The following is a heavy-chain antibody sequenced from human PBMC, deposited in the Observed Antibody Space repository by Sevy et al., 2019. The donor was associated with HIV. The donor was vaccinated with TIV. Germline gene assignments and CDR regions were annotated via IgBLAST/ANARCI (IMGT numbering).Heavy chain of an antibody. D-gene: IGHD3-16*01. J-gene: IGHJ3*02. Sequence: SETLSLTCTVSGGSVNSGDYYWSWIRQPPGKGLEWLGYICYSGSSNYNPSLKRRVTISLDTSKNQFSLKMSSVTTADTAVYYCARDDPVMNAFDIWGQGTMVTVSS. V-gene: IGHV4-61*08. CDR1: GGSVNSGDYY. CDR2: ICYSGSS. CDR3: ARDDPVMNAFDI.